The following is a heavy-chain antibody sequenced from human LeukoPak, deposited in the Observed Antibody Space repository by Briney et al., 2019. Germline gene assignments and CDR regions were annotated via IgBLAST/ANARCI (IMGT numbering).Heavy chain of an antibody. D-gene: IGHD3-22*01. J-gene: IGHJ4*02. V-gene: IGHV1-18*01. CDR2: ISAYNGNT. CDR3: ARDDYYDSSGFHY. Sequence: WASVEVSCKASGYTFTSYGISWVRQAPGQGLEWMGWISAYNGNTNYVQKLQGRVTMTTDTSTSTAYMELRSLRSDDTVVYYCARDDYYDSSGFHYWGQGTLVTVSS. CDR1: GYTFTSYG.